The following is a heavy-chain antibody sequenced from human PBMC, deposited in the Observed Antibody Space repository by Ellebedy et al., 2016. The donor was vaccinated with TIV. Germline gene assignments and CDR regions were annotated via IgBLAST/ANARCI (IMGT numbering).Heavy chain of an antibody. CDR2: IYRGDSDT. J-gene: IGHJ3*02. V-gene: IGHV5-51*01. Sequence: GESLKISCKGSGYSFTDYWIGWVRQKPGKGLEWMGIIYRGDSDTRYSPSLQGQVTISVEKSITTAYLQWSSLKASDTAMYYCARLGGPYYYDSFSGYHRPYDAFDIWGQGTMVTVSS. CDR3: ARLGGPYYYDSFSGYHRPYDAFDI. D-gene: IGHD3-22*01. CDR1: GYSFTDYW.